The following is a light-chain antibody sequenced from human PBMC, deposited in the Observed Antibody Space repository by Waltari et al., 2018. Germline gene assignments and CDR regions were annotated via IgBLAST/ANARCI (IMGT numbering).Light chain of an antibody. V-gene: IGLV2-23*01. J-gene: IGLJ3*02. CDR3: GEYVDSWV. CDR2: EDS. Sequence: QSALTQPASVSGSPGQSITISCTATSSAVGNFKYVSWYQPQPGKAPKLMIYEDSKRAPGVFTRFSGATSANPASLTIHGLQAEDESDDYCGEYVDSWVFGGGTKLTVL. CDR1: SSAVGNFKY.